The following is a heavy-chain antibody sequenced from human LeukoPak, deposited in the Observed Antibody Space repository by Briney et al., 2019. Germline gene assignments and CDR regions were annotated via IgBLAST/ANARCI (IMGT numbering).Heavy chain of an antibody. V-gene: IGHV3-23*01. CDR2: ISGSGTNT. D-gene: IGHD1-14*01. Sequence: GGSLRLSCASSGFTFTTYGIIWVRQAPGKGLEWVLAISGSGTNTYYADSAKGRFTSSRDYSKRTVYLQMNSLRAEDTAVYYCAKNGEPHYYMDVLGKGTTVTVSS. CDR3: AKNGEPHYYMDV. CDR1: GFTFTTYG. J-gene: IGHJ6*03.